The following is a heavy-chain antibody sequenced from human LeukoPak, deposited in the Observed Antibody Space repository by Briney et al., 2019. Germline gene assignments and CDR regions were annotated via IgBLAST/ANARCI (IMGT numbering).Heavy chain of an antibody. CDR2: INPNSGGT. CDR1: GYTFTGYY. V-gene: IGHV1-2*02. J-gene: IGHJ4*02. Sequence: ASVTVSCKASGYTFTGYYMHWVRQAPGQGLEWMGWINPNSGGTNYAQKFQGRVTMTRDTSISTAYMELSRLRSDDTAVYYCARIVSRIAAAGTVDYWGRGTLVTVSS. D-gene: IGHD6-13*01. CDR3: ARIVSRIAAAGTVDY.